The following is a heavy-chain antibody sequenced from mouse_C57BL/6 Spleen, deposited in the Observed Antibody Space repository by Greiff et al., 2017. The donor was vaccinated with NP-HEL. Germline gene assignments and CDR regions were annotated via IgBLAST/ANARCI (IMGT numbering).Heavy chain of an antibody. CDR2: ISSGGSYT. J-gene: IGHJ3*01. CDR3: ARHEDYYGSRAWFAY. D-gene: IGHD1-1*01. CDR1: GFTFSSYG. V-gene: IGHV5-6*01. Sequence: EVQLVESGGDLVKPGGSLKLSCAASGFTFSSYGMSWVRQTPDKRLEWVATISSGGSYTYYPDSVKGRFTISRDNAKNTLYLQMSSLKSEDTAMYYCARHEDYYGSRAWFAYWGQGTLVTVSA.